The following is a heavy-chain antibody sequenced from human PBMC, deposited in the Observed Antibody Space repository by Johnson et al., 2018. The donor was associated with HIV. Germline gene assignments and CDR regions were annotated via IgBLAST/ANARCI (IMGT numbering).Heavy chain of an antibody. J-gene: IGHJ3*02. V-gene: IGHV3-66*03. CDR2: IYSGGST. Sequence: VQLVESGGGLIQPGVSLRLSCAASGFTVSSNYMSWVRQAPGKGLEWVSVIYSGGSTYYADSVKGRFTISRDNSKHTLYLQMNSLRAEDTAVYYCATSLTGTRPFDIWGQGTMVTVSS. D-gene: IGHD1-20*01. CDR1: GFTVSSNY. CDR3: ATSLTGTRPFDI.